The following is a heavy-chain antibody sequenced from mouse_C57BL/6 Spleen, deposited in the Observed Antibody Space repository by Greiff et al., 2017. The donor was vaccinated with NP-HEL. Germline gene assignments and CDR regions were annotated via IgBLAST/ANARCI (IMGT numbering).Heavy chain of an antibody. V-gene: IGHV1-4*01. CDR1: GYTFTSYT. D-gene: IGHD6-2*01. Sequence: QVQLKESGAELARPGASVKMSCKASGYTFTSYTMHWVKQRPGQGLEWIGYINPSSGYTKYNQKFKDKATLTADKSSSTAYMQLSSLTSEDSAVYYCARLSLLSGAMDYWGQGTSVTVSS. J-gene: IGHJ4*01. CDR3: ARLSLLSGAMDY. CDR2: INPSSGYT.